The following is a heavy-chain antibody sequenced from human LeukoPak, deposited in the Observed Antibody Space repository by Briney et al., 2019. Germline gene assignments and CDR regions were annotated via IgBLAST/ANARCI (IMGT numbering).Heavy chain of an antibody. V-gene: IGHV3-23*01. CDR2: ITGSGGST. J-gene: IGHJ4*02. Sequence: GGSLRLSCAASGFTFSSYAISWVRQAPGKGLEWVSAITGSGGSTYYADSVKGRFTISRDNSKNTLYLQMNSLRPEDTAVYYCAKDYGDNPFDYWGQGTMVTVSS. CDR3: AKDYGDNPFDY. CDR1: GFTFSSYA. D-gene: IGHD4-23*01.